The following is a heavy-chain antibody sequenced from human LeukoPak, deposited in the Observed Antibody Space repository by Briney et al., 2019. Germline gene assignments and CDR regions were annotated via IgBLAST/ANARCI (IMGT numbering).Heavy chain of an antibody. V-gene: IGHV4-34*01. CDR3: ARGGSIVATIVS. CDR1: GGYFSGYC. CDR2: INHSGST. J-gene: IGHJ4*02. D-gene: IGHD5-12*01. Sequence: PSETLSLTCTIYGGYFSGYCWSWIRRPPGKGLEWIGEINHSGSTNYNPSLKSRVTISVDTSKNQFSLKLSSVTAADTAVYYCARGGSIVATIVSWGQGTLVTVSS.